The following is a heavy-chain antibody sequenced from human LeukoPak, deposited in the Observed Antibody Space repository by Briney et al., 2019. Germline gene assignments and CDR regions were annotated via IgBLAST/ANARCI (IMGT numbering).Heavy chain of an antibody. CDR3: AREWESSSL. V-gene: IGHV3-30-3*01. Sequence: PGRSLRLSCAASGFTFSSYAMHWVRQAPGKGLEWVAVISYDGSNKYYADSVKGRFTISRDNSKNTLYLQMNSLRAENTAVYYCAREWESSSLWGQGTLVTVSS. D-gene: IGHD6-6*01. CDR2: ISYDGSNK. CDR1: GFTFSSYA. J-gene: IGHJ4*02.